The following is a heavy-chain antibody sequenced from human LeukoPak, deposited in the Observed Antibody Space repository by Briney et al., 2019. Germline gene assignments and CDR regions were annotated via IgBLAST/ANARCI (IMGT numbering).Heavy chain of an antibody. D-gene: IGHD4-17*01. CDR2: MNPNSGNT. CDR1: GYTFSGYA. Sequence: GASVKVSCKASGYTFSGYAINWGRQATGQGLEWMGWMNPNSGNTGYAQKFQGRVTMTRNTSISTAYLEPSSLRSEDTAVYYCGRGTTVTYFDYWGQGTLVTVSS. J-gene: IGHJ4*02. V-gene: IGHV1-8*01. CDR3: GRGTTVTYFDY.